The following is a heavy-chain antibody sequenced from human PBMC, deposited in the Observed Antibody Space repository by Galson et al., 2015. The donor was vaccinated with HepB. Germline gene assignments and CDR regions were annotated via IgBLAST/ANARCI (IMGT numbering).Heavy chain of an antibody. J-gene: IGHJ5*02. CDR3: ARCGPGNYDYIWGSQMGNWFDP. Sequence: SVKVSCKASGYTFTNYAIHWVRQAPGQSLEWMGRINGGNGDTSYSQKFQGRVTITSDTSASTAYMGLSSLRSEDTAVYYCARCGPGNYDYIWGSQMGNWFDPWGQGSLVTVSS. D-gene: IGHD3-16*01. V-gene: IGHV1-3*01. CDR2: INGGNGDT. CDR1: GYTFTNYA.